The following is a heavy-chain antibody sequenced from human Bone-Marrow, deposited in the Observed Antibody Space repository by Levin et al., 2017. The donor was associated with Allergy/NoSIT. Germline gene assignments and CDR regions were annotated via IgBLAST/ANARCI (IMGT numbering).Heavy chain of an antibody. CDR2: ISYDGSNK. V-gene: IGHV3-30*18. Sequence: PGGSLRLSCAASGFAFISYSMHWVRQAPGQGLEWVAVISYDGSNKYYVDSVKGRFTISRDNSKNTLYLQMNSLRAEDTAVYYCAKPYYYDSSGYYLDYWGQGTLVTVSS. D-gene: IGHD3-22*01. CDR3: AKPYYYDSSGYYLDY. J-gene: IGHJ4*02. CDR1: GFAFISYS.